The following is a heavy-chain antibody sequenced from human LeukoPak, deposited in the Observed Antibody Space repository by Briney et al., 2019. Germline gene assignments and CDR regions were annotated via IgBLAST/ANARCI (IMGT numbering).Heavy chain of an antibody. CDR2: IIPILGIA. Sequence: GASVKVSCKASGGTFSSYAISWVRQAPGQGLEWMGRIIPILGIANYAQKFQGRVTITADKSTSTAYMELSSLRSEDTAVYYCARDDQSWRPVNALDIWGQGTMVTVSS. V-gene: IGHV1-69*04. D-gene: IGHD4-11*01. CDR1: GGTFSSYA. J-gene: IGHJ3*02. CDR3: ARDDQSWRPVNALDI.